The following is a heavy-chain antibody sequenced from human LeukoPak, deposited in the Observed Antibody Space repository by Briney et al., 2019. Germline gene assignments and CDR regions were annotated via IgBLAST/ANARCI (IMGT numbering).Heavy chain of an antibody. CDR2: VSSSSGYT. D-gene: IGHD5-24*01. J-gene: IGHJ2*01. Sequence: PGGSLRLSCAASGFTFSDYYMSWIRQAPGKGLEWVSYVSSSSGYTNYADSVKGRFTISRDNAKNSLYLQMNSLRAEDTAVYYCARRRWLQGYFDLWGRGTLVTVSS. CDR3: ARRRWLQGYFDL. V-gene: IGHV3-11*03. CDR1: GFTFSDYY.